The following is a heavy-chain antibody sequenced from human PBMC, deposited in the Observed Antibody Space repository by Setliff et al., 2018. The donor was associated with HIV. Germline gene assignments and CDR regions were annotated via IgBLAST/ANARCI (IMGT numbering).Heavy chain of an antibody. CDR1: GFAFSSYA. Sequence: PGGSLRLSCAASGFAFSSYAVHWVRQAPGKGLEWVALISHDGSSKYYGDSVKGRFTISRDNSKNTLYLQMDSLGPEDTAIYYCARARAMQQLVPGYWGQGTLVTVSS. CDR2: ISHDGSSK. V-gene: IGHV3-30*06. CDR3: ARARAMQQLVPGY. D-gene: IGHD6-6*01. J-gene: IGHJ4*02.